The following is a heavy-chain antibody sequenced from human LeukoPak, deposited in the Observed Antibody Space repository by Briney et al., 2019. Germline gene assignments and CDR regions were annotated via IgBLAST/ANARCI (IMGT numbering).Heavy chain of an antibody. CDR2: ISGSGSGSASNT. D-gene: IGHD3-3*01. CDR1: GFTFSSYA. Sequence: GGSLRLSCAPSGFTFSSYAVSWVRQAPGKGLEWVSTISGSGSGSASNTYYADSVKGRFTISRDNAKNSLYLQMNSLRAEDTAVYYCARDAYYDFWSGNFDYWGQGTLVTVSS. CDR3: ARDAYYDFWSGNFDY. V-gene: IGHV3-21*01. J-gene: IGHJ4*02.